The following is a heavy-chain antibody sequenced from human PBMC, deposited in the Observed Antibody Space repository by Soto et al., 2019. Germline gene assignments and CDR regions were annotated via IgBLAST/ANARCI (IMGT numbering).Heavy chain of an antibody. D-gene: IGHD3-10*01. J-gene: IGHJ6*02. CDR2: IYYSGST. CDR1: GGSVSSADYF. Sequence: PSETLSLTCTVSGGSVSSADYFWSWLRQPPGKRLEWIAYIYYSGSTNYNPSLKSRATISVDTSKSQVSLTLTSMTAADAALYFCSRSPNYYYYGLDVWGQGTAVTVSS. CDR3: SRSPNYYYYGLDV. V-gene: IGHV4-61*08.